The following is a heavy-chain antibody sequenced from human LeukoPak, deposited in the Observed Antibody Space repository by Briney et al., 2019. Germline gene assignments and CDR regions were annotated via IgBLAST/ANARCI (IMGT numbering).Heavy chain of an antibody. J-gene: IGHJ4*02. CDR2: ISHDGSNK. Sequence: PGRSLRLSCAASGFTFSSYALHWVRQAPGKGLGWVALISHDGSNKYFAGSVKGRFTISRDNSKNMLYLLMNSLRVEDTAVYFCAREAAAGTSIDYWGQGTLVTVSS. CDR1: GFTFSSYA. D-gene: IGHD6-13*01. CDR3: AREAAAGTSIDY. V-gene: IGHV3-30-3*01.